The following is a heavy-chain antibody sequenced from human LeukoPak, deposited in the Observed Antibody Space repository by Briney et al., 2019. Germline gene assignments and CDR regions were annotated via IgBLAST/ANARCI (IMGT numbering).Heavy chain of an antibody. D-gene: IGHD6-19*01. CDR3: ARVLMDRSGCIDY. Sequence: SETLSLTCAVSGYFISSGYYWGWIRQPPGKGLEWIGSIYYSGSTYYNPSLKSRVTISVDTSKNLFSLKLNSVTAADTAVYYCARVLMDRSGCIDYWGQGTLVTVSS. CDR2: IYYSGST. CDR1: GYFISSGYY. J-gene: IGHJ4*02. V-gene: IGHV4-38-2*01.